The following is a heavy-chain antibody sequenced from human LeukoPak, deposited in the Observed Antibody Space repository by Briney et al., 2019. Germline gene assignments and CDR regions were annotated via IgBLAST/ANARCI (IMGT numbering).Heavy chain of an antibody. CDR2: IIPILGIA. V-gene: IGHV1-69*04. CDR3: ARGYCSSTSCYLGYAFDI. Sequence: IXWVRXAXGQGREWMXRIIPILGIANYAQKFQGRVTITADKSTSTAYMELSSLRSEDTAVYYCARGYCSSTSCYLGYAFDIWGQGTMVTVSS. J-gene: IGHJ3*02. D-gene: IGHD2-2*01.